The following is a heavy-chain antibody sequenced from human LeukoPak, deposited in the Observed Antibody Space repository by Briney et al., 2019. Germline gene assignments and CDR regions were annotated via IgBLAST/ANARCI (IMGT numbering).Heavy chain of an antibody. CDR1: GFTFSSYG. CDR2: ISGSGGST. J-gene: IGHJ5*02. Sequence: QTGGSLRLSCAASGFTFSSYGMSWVRQAPGKGLEWVSAISGSGGSTYYADSVKGRFTISRDNSKNTLYLQMNSLRAEDTAVYYCAKSGVATIWYNWFDPWGQGTLVTVSS. CDR3: AKSGVATIWYNWFDP. D-gene: IGHD5-12*01. V-gene: IGHV3-23*01.